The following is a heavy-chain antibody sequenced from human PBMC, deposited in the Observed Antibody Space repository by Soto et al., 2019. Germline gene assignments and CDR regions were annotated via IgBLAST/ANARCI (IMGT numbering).Heavy chain of an antibody. CDR1: GFTFSNAW. V-gene: IGHV3-15*07. J-gene: IGHJ4*02. CDR2: IRSNADGGTT. CDR3: TTSSFGMVTGH. D-gene: IGHD3-3*01. Sequence: EVQLVESGGGLVKPGGSLRLSCAASGFTFSNAWMNWVRQAPGKGLEWVGRIRSNADGGTTDYAAPVKGRITFSRDDSVNAMFLQMNRLRTEDTAVYYCTTSSFGMVTGHWGQGTLVTVSS.